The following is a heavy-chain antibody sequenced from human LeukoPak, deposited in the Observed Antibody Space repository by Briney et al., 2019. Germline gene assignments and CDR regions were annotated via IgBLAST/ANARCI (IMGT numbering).Heavy chain of an antibody. Sequence: GGSLRLSCAVSGFTVSSNYMSWVRQAPGKGLEWVSVIYSGDSTYYADSVKGRFTISRDNSKNTLYLQMNSLRAEDTAVYYCARGGSYLSAFDIWGQGTMVTVSS. CDR1: GFTVSSNY. CDR2: IYSGDST. J-gene: IGHJ3*02. V-gene: IGHV3-53*01. CDR3: ARGGSYLSAFDI. D-gene: IGHD1-26*01.